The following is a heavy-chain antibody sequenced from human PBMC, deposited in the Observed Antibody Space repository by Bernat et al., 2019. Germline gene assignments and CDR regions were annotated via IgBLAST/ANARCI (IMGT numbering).Heavy chain of an antibody. D-gene: IGHD2-15*01. Sequence: QVQLQQWGAGLLKPSETLSLTCAVYGGSFSGYYWSWIRQPPGKGLEWIGEINHSGSTNYNPSLKSRVTISVDTSKNQFSLKLSSVTAADTAVYYCARTLGYCSGGSCPNDDAFDIWGQGTMVTVSS. CDR2: INHSGST. J-gene: IGHJ3*02. CDR1: GGSFSGYY. V-gene: IGHV4-34*01. CDR3: ARTLGYCSGGSCPNDDAFDI.